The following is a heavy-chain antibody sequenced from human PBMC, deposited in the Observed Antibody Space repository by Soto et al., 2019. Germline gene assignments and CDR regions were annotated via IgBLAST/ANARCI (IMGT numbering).Heavy chain of an antibody. Sequence: VGSLRLSCAASGFIFKMYWMHWVRQSPGKGLVWISRIYNDGTYSDYADSVRGRFTISRDNVNDTLYPQMNNLRAEDSGLYYCTRGPRPISTGTGAYWGQGTQVTV. CDR2: IYNDGTYS. J-gene: IGHJ4*02. CDR1: GFIFKMYW. V-gene: IGHV3-74*01. CDR3: TRGPRPISTGTGAY. D-gene: IGHD3-10*01.